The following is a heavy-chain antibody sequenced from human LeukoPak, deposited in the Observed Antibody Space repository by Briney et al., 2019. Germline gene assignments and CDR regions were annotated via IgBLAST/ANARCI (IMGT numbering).Heavy chain of an antibody. CDR3: ARVDIVVVPAAVYYYYGMDV. CDR1: GGTFSSYA. V-gene: IGHV1-69*13. J-gene: IGHJ6*02. Sequence: SVKVSCKASGGTFSSYAISWVRQAPGQGLEWMGGIIPIFGTANYAQKFQGRVTITADESTSTAYMELSSLRSEDTAVYYCARVDIVVVPAAVYYYYGMDVWGQVTTVTVSS. D-gene: IGHD2-2*01. CDR2: IIPIFGTA.